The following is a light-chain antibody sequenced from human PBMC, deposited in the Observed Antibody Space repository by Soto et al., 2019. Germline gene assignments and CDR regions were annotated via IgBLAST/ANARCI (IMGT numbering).Light chain of an antibody. Sequence: EIVMTQSPATLSVSPGERATLSCRASQSVNSNLAWYQRKRGQAPRLLIFYASTRAPGIPSGFSGSGSGTEFTLPISSLQSEDFAVYYCKQYNTWPLTFGQGTEVETK. V-gene: IGKV3-15*01. CDR3: KQYNTWPLT. CDR2: YAS. CDR1: QSVNSN. J-gene: IGKJ1*01.